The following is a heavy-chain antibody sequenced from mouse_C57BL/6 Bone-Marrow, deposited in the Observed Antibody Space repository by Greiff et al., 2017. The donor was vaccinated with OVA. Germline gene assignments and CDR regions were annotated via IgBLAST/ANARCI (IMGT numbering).Heavy chain of an antibody. CDR3: ASNYGSFAY. D-gene: IGHD1-1*01. Sequence: QVQLKESGPGLVQPSQSLSITCTVSGFSLTSYGVHWVRQSPGKGLEWLGVIWSGGSTDYNAAFISSMSISKDNSKSQVFLKMNSLQADDTAIYYCASNYGSFAYWGQGTLVTVSA. CDR2: IWSGGST. V-gene: IGHV2-2*01. J-gene: IGHJ3*01. CDR1: GFSLTSYG.